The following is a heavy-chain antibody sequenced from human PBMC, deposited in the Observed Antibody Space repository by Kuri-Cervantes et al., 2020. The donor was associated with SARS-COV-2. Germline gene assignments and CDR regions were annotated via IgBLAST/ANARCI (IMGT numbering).Heavy chain of an antibody. J-gene: IGHJ5*02. V-gene: IGHV4-34*01. CDR1: GGSFSGYY. CDR2: INHSGST. Sequence: SETLSLTCAVYGGSFSGYYWSWIRQPPGKGLEWIGEINHSGSTNYNPSLKSRVTISVDTSKNQFSLKLSSVTAADTAVYYCARGQARLRGWFDPWGQGTLVTVSS. CDR3: ARGQARLRGWFDP. D-gene: IGHD6-25*01.